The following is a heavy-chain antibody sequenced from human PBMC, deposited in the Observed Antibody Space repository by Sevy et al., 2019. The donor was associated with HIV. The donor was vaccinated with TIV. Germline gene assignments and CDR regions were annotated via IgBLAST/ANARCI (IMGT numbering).Heavy chain of an antibody. V-gene: IGHV3-15*01. D-gene: IGHD2-2*01. CDR2: IKSNVNGGTS. Sequence: GGSLRLSCGVSGITFSNLWMTWVRQVPGKGLEWVGRIKSNVNGGTSDYAAPVKGRFTTSRDDSKNTLFLQMNSLKSDETAVYCWTADVPHTGRTNGLNWGHGTLVTVSS. CDR1: GITFSNLW. J-gene: IGHJ4*01. CDR3: TADVPHTGRTNGLN.